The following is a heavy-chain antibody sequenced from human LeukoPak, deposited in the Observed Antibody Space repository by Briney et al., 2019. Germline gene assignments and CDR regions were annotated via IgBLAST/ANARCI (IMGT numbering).Heavy chain of an antibody. Sequence: SGGSLRLSCAASGFSFSPYGMNWVRQAPGKGLEWVSYISCSSGTIYYSDSVKGRFTISRDNAKNSLYLQMNRLRAEDTAVYYCATGNDDFAHDYYYMDVWGKGTTVTVSS. D-gene: IGHD3-3*01. CDR2: ISCSSGTI. J-gene: IGHJ6*03. V-gene: IGHV3-48*01. CDR3: ATGNDDFAHDYYYMDV. CDR1: GFSFSPYG.